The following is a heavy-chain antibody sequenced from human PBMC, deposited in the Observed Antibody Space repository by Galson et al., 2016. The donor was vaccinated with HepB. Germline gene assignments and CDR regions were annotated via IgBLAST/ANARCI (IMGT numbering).Heavy chain of an antibody. CDR2: ISKRGDYT. CDR3: AKDLGDRLVTVYYYMDA. V-gene: IGHV3-23*01. Sequence: SLRLSCAASGFIFSEYAMSWVRQAPGEGLEWVSAISKRGDYTYYADSVKGRFTISRDNSKNTLSLQMNSLRAEDTALYYCAKDLGDRLVTVYYYMDAWGKGTTVTVSS. J-gene: IGHJ6*03. CDR1: GFIFSEYA. D-gene: IGHD4-11*01.